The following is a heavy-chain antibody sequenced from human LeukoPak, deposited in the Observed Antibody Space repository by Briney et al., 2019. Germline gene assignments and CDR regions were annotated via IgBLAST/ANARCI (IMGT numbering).Heavy chain of an antibody. CDR2: IYPGDSDT. D-gene: IGHD4-17*01. V-gene: IGHV5-51*01. CDR1: GYSFTSYW. Sequence: GESLKISCKGSGYSFTSYWIGWVRQMPGKGLEWMGFIYPGDSDTRYSPSFQGQVTISADKSISTAYLQWSSLKASDTAMYYCARSFYYGDFRDAFDIWGQGTMVTVSS. CDR3: ARSFYYGDFRDAFDI. J-gene: IGHJ3*02.